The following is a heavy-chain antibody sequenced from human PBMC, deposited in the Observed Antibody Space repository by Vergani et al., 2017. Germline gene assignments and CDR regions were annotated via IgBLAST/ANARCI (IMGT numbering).Heavy chain of an antibody. J-gene: IGHJ6*03. CDR1: GFTFSSYA. CDR3: AREGIFPFYYMDG. D-gene: IGHD3-3*01. V-gene: IGHV3-30*01. Sequence: QVQLVESGGGVVQPGRSLRLSCAASGFTFSSYAMHWVRQAPGKGLGWVAVISYDGSNKYYADSVEGRFTISRDNSKNTLYLQMNSLRAEDTAVYYGAREGIFPFYYMDGWGKGTTVTVSS. CDR2: ISYDGSNK.